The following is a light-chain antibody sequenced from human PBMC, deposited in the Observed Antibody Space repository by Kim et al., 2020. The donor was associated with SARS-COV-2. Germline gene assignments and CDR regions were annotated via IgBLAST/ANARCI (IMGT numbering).Light chain of an antibody. V-gene: IGKV3-11*01. CDR3: QQRSDWPIT. CDR2: DAS. J-gene: IGKJ5*01. Sequence: EIVLTQSPATLSLSPGERATLSCRASKSVSSYLAWYQQKPGQAPRLLISDASNRATGIPARFSGSGSGTDFTLTISSLEPEDFAVYYCQQRSDWPITFGQGTRLEIK. CDR1: KSVSSY.